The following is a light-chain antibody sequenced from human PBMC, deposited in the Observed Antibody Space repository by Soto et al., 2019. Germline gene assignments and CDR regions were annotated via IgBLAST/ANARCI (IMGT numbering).Light chain of an antibody. CDR1: QSISSN. Sequence: EIVMTQSPATLSVSPGERATLSCRASQSISSNLAWYQQKPGQAPRLLIYGASTRATGIPARFSGSGSGTEFTLPISSLQSEDFSVYYCQQYNNCPPYTFGQGTKLDIK. J-gene: IGKJ2*01. CDR3: QQYNNCPPYT. V-gene: IGKV3-15*01. CDR2: GAS.